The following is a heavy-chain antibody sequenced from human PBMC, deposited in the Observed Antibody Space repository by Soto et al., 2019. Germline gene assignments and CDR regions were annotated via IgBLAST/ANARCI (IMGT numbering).Heavy chain of an antibody. CDR3: ARAPYSSSLYYYYYGMDV. V-gene: IGHV4-39*01. J-gene: IGHJ6*02. CDR1: GGSISSSSYY. Sequence: SETLSLTCTASGGSISSSSYYWGWIRQPPGKGLEWTGSIYYSGSTYYNPSLKSRVTISVDTSKNQFSLKLSSVTAADTAVYYCARAPYSSSLYYYYYGMDVWGQGTTVTVSS. CDR2: IYYSGST. D-gene: IGHD6-13*01.